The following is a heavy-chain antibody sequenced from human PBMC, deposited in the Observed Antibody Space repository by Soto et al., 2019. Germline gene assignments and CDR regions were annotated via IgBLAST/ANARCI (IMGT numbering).Heavy chain of an antibody. CDR3: ATDSATSYFGMDV. D-gene: IGHD1-26*01. J-gene: IGHJ6*02. V-gene: IGHV4-34*01. Sequence: PSETLSLTXAVYGGSFTGNYRSWIRQPPGKGLEWIGEVNDSGSTNFNPSLKSRVTISVDTSKEQFTLKLTSVTAADTAVYYCATDSATSYFGMDVWGHGTTVTVSS. CDR2: VNDSGST. CDR1: GGSFTGNY.